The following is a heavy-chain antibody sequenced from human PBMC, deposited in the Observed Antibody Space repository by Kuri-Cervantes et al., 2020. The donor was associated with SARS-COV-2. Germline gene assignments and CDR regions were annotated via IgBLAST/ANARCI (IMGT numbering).Heavy chain of an antibody. CDR3: ARVERRWLQFPEYYFDY. V-gene: IGHV1-2*02. J-gene: IGHJ4*02. D-gene: IGHD5-24*01. CDR1: GYTFTGYY. CDR2: INPNSGGT. Sequence: ASVKVSCKASGYTFTGYYMHWVRQAPGQGLEWMGWINPNSGGTNYAQKFQGRVTMTRDTSISTAYMELSRLRSDDTAVYYYARVERRWLQFPEYYFDYWGQGTLVTVSS.